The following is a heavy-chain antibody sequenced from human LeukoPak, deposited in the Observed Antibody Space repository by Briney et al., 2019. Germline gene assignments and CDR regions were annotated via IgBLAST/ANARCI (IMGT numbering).Heavy chain of an antibody. CDR3: AKDGSGSYFPGSFDP. V-gene: IGHV3-9*01. CDR2: IRWDSGSI. D-gene: IGHD1-26*01. CDR1: GFTFSSYS. J-gene: IGHJ5*02. Sequence: GGSLRLSCAASGFTFSSYSMTWVRQAPGKGLEWVSGIRWDSGSIGYADSVKGRFTISRDNAKNSLYLQMNSLRAEDTALYYCAKDGSGSYFPGSFDPWGQGTLVTVSS.